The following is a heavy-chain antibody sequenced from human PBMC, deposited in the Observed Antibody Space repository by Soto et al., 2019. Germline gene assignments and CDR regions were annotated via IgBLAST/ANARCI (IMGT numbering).Heavy chain of an antibody. CDR3: EDLWDY. V-gene: IGHV3-23*01. CDR2: ISSSGGST. J-gene: IGHJ4*02. Sequence: EVQLLESGGGLVQPGGSLRLSCAASGFTFSSSAMSWVRQAPGKGLEWVSSISSSGGSTYYAASVKGRFTISRDNSKNTLYLQVNSLRAEDTARCYWEDLWDYWGQGTLITVSS. CDR1: GFTFSSSA.